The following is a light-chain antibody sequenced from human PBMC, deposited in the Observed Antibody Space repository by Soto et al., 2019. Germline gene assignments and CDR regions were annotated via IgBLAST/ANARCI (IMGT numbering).Light chain of an antibody. Sequence: EIVLTQSPATLSVSPGERATLSYRASQRGSNNFACYQQKPGQAPRLLIYDASTRATGIPARFSGSGSGTEFTLTISSLQSEDFAVYYCQQYNNWPLTFGGGTKV. CDR3: QQYNNWPLT. J-gene: IGKJ4*01. CDR1: QRGSNN. V-gene: IGKV3-15*01. CDR2: DAS.